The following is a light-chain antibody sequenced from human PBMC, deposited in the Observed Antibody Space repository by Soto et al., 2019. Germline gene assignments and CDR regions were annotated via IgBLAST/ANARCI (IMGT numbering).Light chain of an antibody. Sequence: DIVMTQSPLSLPVTPGEPASISCRSSQSLLHSNGYNYLDWYLQKPGQSPQLLIYLGSNRASGVPDRFSGSGSGTDFTLKISRVGAEDVGVYYCMQALQTPRTFGPGTKLEIK. V-gene: IGKV2-28*01. CDR1: QSLLHSNGYNY. CDR2: LGS. CDR3: MQALQTPRT. J-gene: IGKJ2*01.